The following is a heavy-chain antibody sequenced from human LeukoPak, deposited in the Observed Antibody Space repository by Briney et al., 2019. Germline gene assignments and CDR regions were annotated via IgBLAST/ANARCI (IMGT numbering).Heavy chain of an antibody. Sequence: SETLSLTCTVSGGSISSSSYYWGWIRQPPGKGLERIGSIYYSGSTYYNPSLKSRVTISVDTSKNQFSLKLSSVTAADTAVYYCARLLSNSDYWGQRTLVTVSS. CDR3: ARLLSNSDY. V-gene: IGHV4-39*01. J-gene: IGHJ4*02. CDR1: GGSISSSSYY. CDR2: IYYSGST. D-gene: IGHD4-4*01.